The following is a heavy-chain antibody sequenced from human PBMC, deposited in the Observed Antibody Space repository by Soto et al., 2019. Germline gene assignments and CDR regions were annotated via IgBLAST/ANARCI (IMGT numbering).Heavy chain of an antibody. CDR2: INPNSGGT. CDR1: GYTFTGYY. J-gene: IGHJ5*02. Sequence: GTPAELSCKASGYTFTGYYRYWVRQAPGQGLEWMGWINPNSGGTNYAQKFQGRVTMTRDTSISTAYMELSRLRSDDTAVYYCARDGTRITMVRGPQGWFDPWGQGTLVTGSS. V-gene: IGHV1-2*02. D-gene: IGHD3-10*01. CDR3: ARDGTRITMVRGPQGWFDP.